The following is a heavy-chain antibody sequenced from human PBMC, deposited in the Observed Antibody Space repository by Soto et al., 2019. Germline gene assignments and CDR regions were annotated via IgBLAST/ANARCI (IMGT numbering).Heavy chain of an antibody. CDR3: ARAFRRLYYGSGSWVY. CDR1: GFTFSSYA. D-gene: IGHD3-10*01. CDR2: ISYDGSNK. Sequence: GGSLRLSCAASGFTFSSYAMHWVRQAPGKGLEWVAVISYDGSNKYYADSVKGRFTISRDNSKNTLYLQMNSLRAEDTAVYYCARAFRRLYYGSGSWVYWGQGTLVTVSS. J-gene: IGHJ4*02. V-gene: IGHV3-30-3*01.